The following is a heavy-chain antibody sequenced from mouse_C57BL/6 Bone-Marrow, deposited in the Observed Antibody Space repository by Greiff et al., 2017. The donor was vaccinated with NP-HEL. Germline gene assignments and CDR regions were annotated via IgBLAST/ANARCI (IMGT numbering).Heavy chain of an antibody. Sequence: VQLQQSGAELMKPGASVKLSCKATGYTFTGYWIEWVKRRPGHGLEWIGEILPGSGSTTYNEKFKGKATFTADTSSNTAYMQLSSLTTEDSAIYYCARTVVAYYYAMDYWGQGTSVTVSS. CDR3: ARTVVAYYYAMDY. D-gene: IGHD1-1*01. CDR2: ILPGSGST. V-gene: IGHV1-9*01. CDR1: GYTFTGYW. J-gene: IGHJ4*01.